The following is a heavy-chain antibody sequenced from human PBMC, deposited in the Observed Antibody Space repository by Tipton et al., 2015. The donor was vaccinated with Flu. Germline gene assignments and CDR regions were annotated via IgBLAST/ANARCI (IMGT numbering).Heavy chain of an antibody. J-gene: IGHJ4*02. CDR1: GFTFSSYG. CDR3: ARGGRTTVTPDY. V-gene: IGHV4-34*01. D-gene: IGHD4-11*01. Sequence: LRLSCAASGFTFSSYGMHWVRQAPGKGLEWIGEINHSGSTNYNPSLKSRVTISVDTSKNQFSLKLSSVTAADTAVYYCARGGRTTVTPDYWGQGTLVTVSS. CDR2: INHSGST.